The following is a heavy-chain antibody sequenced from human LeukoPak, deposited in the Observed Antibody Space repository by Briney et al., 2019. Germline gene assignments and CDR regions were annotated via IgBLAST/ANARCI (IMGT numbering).Heavy chain of an antibody. CDR3: ARATYDYVWGSYRYNSQFDY. CDR2: IYHSGST. V-gene: IGHV4-38-2*02. CDR1: GYSISSGYY. D-gene: IGHD3-16*02. J-gene: IGHJ4*02. Sequence: SETLSLTCTVSGYSISSGYYWGWIRQPPGKGLEWIGSIYHSGSTYYNPSLKSRVTISVDTSKNQFSLKLSSVTAADTAVYYCARATYDYVWGSYRYNSQFDYWGQGTLVTVSS.